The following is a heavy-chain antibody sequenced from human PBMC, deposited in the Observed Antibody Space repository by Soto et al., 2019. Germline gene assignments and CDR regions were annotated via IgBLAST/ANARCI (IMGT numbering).Heavy chain of an antibody. CDR3: AKGLICGRWYAED. Sequence: EVHLLESGGGLVQPGESLRLSCGTSGFPFSNCVMTWVRQAPGKGLEWVSSITKVDTGTFYADSVKGRFTISRDNSKNTIYPQMNNLRAEDTAVYYCAKGLICGRWYAEDWGQGTLVTVSS. V-gene: IGHV3-23*01. CDR2: ITKVDTGT. J-gene: IGHJ1*01. D-gene: IGHD6-13*01. CDR1: GFPFSNCV.